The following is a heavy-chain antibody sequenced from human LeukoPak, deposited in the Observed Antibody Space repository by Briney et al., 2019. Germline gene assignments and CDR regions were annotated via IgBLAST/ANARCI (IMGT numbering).Heavy chain of an antibody. CDR1: GLTFSSYW. CDR2: INSDGTGT. CDR3: TSNYSSSY. V-gene: IGHV3-74*01. Sequence: PEGSLRLSCAASGLTFSSYWMHWVRQAPGKGLVWVARINSDGTGTTYADSVKGRFTISRDNAKNTLYLQMNSLRAEDTAVYYCTSNYSSSYRGQGTLVTVSS. D-gene: IGHD6-13*01. J-gene: IGHJ4*02.